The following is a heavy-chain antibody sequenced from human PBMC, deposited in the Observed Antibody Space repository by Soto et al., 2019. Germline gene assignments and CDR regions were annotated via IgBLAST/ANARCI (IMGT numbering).Heavy chain of an antibody. CDR1: GGSFSGYY. D-gene: IGHD3-3*01. Sequence: SETLSLTCAVYGGSFSGYYWSWIRQPPGKGLEWIGEINHSGSTNYNPSLKSRVTISVDTSKNQFSLKLSSVTAADTAVYYCARAITIFVGGNWFDPWGQGTLVTVSS. J-gene: IGHJ5*02. V-gene: IGHV4-34*01. CDR3: ARAITIFVGGNWFDP. CDR2: INHSGST.